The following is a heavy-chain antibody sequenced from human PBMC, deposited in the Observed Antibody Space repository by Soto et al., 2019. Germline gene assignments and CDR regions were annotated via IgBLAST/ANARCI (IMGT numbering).Heavy chain of an antibody. J-gene: IGHJ4*02. V-gene: IGHV4-61*01. CDR3: ARIVVGDPVAL. D-gene: IGHD2-15*01. Sequence: QVQLRESGPGLLKPSETLSLTCSVSDDSLTSDTYFWTWIRQPPGRGLEWIAYISYTGNTNYNPSLKSRVTISIDPSSNQFSLTLTSVTAADTALYFCARIVVGDPVALWGQGSLVSVSS. CDR2: ISYTGNT. CDR1: DDSLTSDTYF.